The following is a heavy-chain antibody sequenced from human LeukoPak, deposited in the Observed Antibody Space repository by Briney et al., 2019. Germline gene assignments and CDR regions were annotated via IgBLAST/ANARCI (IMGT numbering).Heavy chain of an antibody. Sequence: GGSLRLSCAASGFTFSSYGMHWVRQAPGKGLEWVAVIWYDGSNKYYADSVKGRFTISRDNAKNSLYLQMNSLRAEDTAVYYCAREYDFWSGFDYWGQGTLVTVSS. D-gene: IGHD3-3*01. J-gene: IGHJ4*02. V-gene: IGHV3-33*01. CDR3: AREYDFWSGFDY. CDR2: IWYDGSNK. CDR1: GFTFSSYG.